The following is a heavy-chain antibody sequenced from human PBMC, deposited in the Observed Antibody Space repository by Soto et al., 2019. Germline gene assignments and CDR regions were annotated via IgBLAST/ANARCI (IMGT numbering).Heavy chain of an antibody. D-gene: IGHD4-17*01. CDR3: XRNGNYVGDYYYYYMDV. J-gene: IGHJ6*03. V-gene: IGHV3-74*01. CDR2: INSDGSST. Sequence: GGSLRLSCAASGFTFSSYWMHWVRQAPGKGLVWVSRINSDGSSTSYADSVKGRFTISRDNAKNTLYLQMNRLRAXDTAVYXCXRNGNYVGDYYYYYMDVWGKGTTVTVSS. CDR1: GFTFSSYW.